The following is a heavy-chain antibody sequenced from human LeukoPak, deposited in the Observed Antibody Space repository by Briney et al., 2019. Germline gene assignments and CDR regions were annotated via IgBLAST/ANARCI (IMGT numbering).Heavy chain of an antibody. J-gene: IGHJ5*02. Sequence: GESLKILCKGSGYTFNSYWIGRVRQMPGKGLEGMGMIYPHDSDTYSSPSFEGQVTISADKSISTAYLPWRSLKAADSAVYYCARRDYDLGFDPWGQGTLVTVSS. CDR1: GYTFNSYW. CDR3: ARRDYDLGFDP. V-gene: IGHV5-51*01. CDR2: IYPHDSDT. D-gene: IGHD3-3*01.